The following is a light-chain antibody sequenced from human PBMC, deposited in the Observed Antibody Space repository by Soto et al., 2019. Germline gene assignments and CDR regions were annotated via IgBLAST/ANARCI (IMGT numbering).Light chain of an antibody. CDR2: AAS. CDR1: QSISSY. V-gene: IGKV1-39*01. J-gene: IGKJ5*01. CDR3: QQANSCPFT. Sequence: IQMPQSPSSRSASVGDRVTITCRASQSISSYLNWYQQKPGKAPKLLIYAASSLQSGVPSRFSGSGSGTDFTLTISSLQPEDFATYYCQQANSCPFTFGQGTRLEIK.